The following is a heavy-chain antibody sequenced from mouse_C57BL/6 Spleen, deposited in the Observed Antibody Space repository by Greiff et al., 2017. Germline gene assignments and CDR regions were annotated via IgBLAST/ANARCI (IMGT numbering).Heavy chain of an antibody. CDR2: IYPGDGDT. CDR1: GYAFSSSW. CDR3: ARWGSSGVAHFDY. J-gene: IGHJ2*01. D-gene: IGHD1-3*01. Sequence: QVQLQQSGPELVKPGASVKISCTASGYAFSSSWMNWVKQRPGKGLEWIGRIYPGDGDTNYNGKFKGKATLTADKSSSTAYMQLSSLTSEDSAVYVCARWGSSGVAHFDYWGQGTTLTVSS. V-gene: IGHV1-82*01.